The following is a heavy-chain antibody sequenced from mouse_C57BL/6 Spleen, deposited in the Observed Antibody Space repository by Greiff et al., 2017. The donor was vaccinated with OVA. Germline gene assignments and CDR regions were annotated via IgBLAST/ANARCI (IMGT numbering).Heavy chain of an antibody. CDR3: AREITGYYFDY. V-gene: IGHV5-4*01. CDR2: ISDGGSYT. Sequence: EVKVVESGGGLVKPGGSLKLSCAASGFTFSSYAMSWVRQTPEKRLEWVATISDGGSYTYYPDNVKGRFTISRDNAKNNLYLQMSHLKSEDTAMYYCAREITGYYFDYWGQGTTLTVSS. J-gene: IGHJ2*01. CDR1: GFTFSSYA. D-gene: IGHD2-4*01.